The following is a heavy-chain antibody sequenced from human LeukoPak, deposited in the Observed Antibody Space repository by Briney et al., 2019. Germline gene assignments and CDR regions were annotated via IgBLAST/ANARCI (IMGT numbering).Heavy chain of an antibody. Sequence: ASVKVSCKASGYTFTTYGISWVRQAPGQGLEWMGWISAYNGNTYYAQKLQGRVTMATDTSTSTAYMELRSLRSDDTAVYYCAREGAIAVAGARDAFDIWGQGTMVTVSS. V-gene: IGHV1-18*01. CDR3: AREGAIAVAGARDAFDI. J-gene: IGHJ3*02. CDR1: GYTFTTYG. D-gene: IGHD6-19*01. CDR2: ISAYNGNT.